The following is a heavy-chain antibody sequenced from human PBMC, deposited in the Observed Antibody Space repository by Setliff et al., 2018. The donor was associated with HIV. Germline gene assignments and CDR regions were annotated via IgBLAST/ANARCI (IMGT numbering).Heavy chain of an antibody. Sequence: SETLSLTCTVSGGPISTNDYYWSWIRQHPGKGLEWIGYIYYSGSTYYNPSLKSRVTISVDTSKNQFSLKLSSVTAADTAVYYCARAPYYDSSGYYFYYYYYYMDVWGKGTTVTVSS. D-gene: IGHD3-22*01. CDR1: GGPISTNDYY. CDR3: ARAPYYDSSGYYFYYYYYYMDV. CDR2: IYYSGST. V-gene: IGHV4-31*03. J-gene: IGHJ6*03.